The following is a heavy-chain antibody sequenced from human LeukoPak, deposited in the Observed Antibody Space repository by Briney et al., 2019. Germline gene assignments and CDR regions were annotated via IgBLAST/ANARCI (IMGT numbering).Heavy chain of an antibody. D-gene: IGHD3-10*01. CDR2: INTDGRST. V-gene: IGHV3-74*01. CDR1: GFTFSSYW. J-gene: IGHJ3*02. CDR3: ARDPGSSGIGAFDI. Sequence: PGGSLRLSCAASGFTFSSYWMQWVRQAPGKGLGWVSRINTDGRSTSYGDSVKGRFTISRDNAKNTVYLQMNSLRAEDTAVYYCARDPGSSGIGAFDIWGQGTMVTVSS.